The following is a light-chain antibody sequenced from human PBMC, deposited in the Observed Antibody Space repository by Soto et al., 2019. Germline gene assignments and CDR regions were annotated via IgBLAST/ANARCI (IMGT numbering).Light chain of an antibody. Sequence: EIVLTQSPGSLTFSXGQRAPLSSRASQSVSSYLAWYQQKPGQAPRLLIYGASNRATGIPDRFSGGGSGTDFTLTISSLQSEDFAMYYCQRYDSLRTFGQGTKVDIK. V-gene: IGKV3-11*01. CDR3: QRYDSLRT. CDR2: GAS. CDR1: QSVSSY. J-gene: IGKJ1*01.